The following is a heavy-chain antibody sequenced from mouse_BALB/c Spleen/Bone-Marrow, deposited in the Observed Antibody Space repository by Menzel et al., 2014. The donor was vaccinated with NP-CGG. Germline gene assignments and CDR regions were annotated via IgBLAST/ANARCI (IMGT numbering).Heavy chain of an antibody. CDR3: ASYYYGSAWFAY. CDR1: GFNIKDTY. D-gene: IGHD1-1*01. V-gene: IGHV14-3*02. J-gene: IGHJ3*01. CDR2: IDPANGNT. Sequence: VQLKESGAELVKPGASVKLSCTAPGFNIKDTYMHWVKQRPEQGLEWIGRIDPANGNTKYDPKFQGKATITADTSSNTAYLQLSSLTSEDTAVYYCASYYYGSAWFAYWGQGTLVTVSA.